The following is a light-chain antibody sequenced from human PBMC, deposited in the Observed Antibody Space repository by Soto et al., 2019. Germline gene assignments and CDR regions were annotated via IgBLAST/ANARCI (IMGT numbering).Light chain of an antibody. CDR3: SSSAGSNNYV. V-gene: IGLV2-8*01. Sequence: QSALTQPPSASGSPGQSVTISCTETSSDVGGYNFVSWYQQHPGKAPKFLIYEVRKRPSGVPARFSGSKSGNTASLTISGLQAEDEADYYCSSSAGSNNYVFGTGTKLTVL. CDR2: EVR. CDR1: SSDVGGYNF. J-gene: IGLJ1*01.